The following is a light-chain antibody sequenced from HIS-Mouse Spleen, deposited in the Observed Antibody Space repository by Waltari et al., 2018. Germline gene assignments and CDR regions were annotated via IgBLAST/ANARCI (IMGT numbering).Light chain of an antibody. CDR1: NIGSKS. Sequence: SYVLTQPPSVSVAPGKTARITWGGNNIGSKSVHWYQQKPGQAPVLVVYDDSDRASGFPERFSGSNSGNTATLTISRVEAGDEADYYCQVWDSSSDHVVFGGGTKLTVL. CDR2: DDS. J-gene: IGLJ2*01. V-gene: IGLV3-21*03. CDR3: QVWDSSSDHVV.